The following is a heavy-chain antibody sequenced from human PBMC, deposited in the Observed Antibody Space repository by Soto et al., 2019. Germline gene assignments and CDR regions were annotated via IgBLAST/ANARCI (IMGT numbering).Heavy chain of an antibody. Sequence: QLQLQESGSGLVKPSQTLSLTCAVSGGSISSGGYSCNWIRQPPGKGLEWIGYIYHSGSTYYNPSLKSRVTISVDRSKNHFSRKLSSVTAADTAVYYCARGMTTVTTFDYWGQGTLVTVSS. CDR3: ARGMTTVTTFDY. J-gene: IGHJ4*02. V-gene: IGHV4-30-2*01. D-gene: IGHD4-17*01. CDR1: GGSISSGGYS. CDR2: IYHSGST.